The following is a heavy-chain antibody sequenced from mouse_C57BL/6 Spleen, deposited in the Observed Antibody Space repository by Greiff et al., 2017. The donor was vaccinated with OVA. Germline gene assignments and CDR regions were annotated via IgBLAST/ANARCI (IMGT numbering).Heavy chain of an antibody. Sequence: EVQLVESGGGLVQPKGSLKLSCAASGFTFNTYAMHWVRQAPGKGLEWVARIRSKSSNYATYYADSVKDRFTISRDDSQSMLYLQMNNLKTEDTAMYDCVRAYGYDGDYAMDYWGQGTSVTVSS. J-gene: IGHJ4*01. CDR3: VRAYGYDGDYAMDY. D-gene: IGHD2-2*01. CDR1: GFTFNTYA. CDR2: IRSKSSNYAT. V-gene: IGHV10-3*01.